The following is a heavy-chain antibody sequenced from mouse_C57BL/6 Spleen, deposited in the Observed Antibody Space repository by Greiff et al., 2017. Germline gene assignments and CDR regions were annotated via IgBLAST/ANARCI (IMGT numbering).Heavy chain of an antibody. CDR3: ARGHYYYGSSWYFDV. CDR2: ISYDGSN. Sequence: EVQRVESGPGLVKPSQSLSLTCSVTGYSITSGYYWNWIRQFPGNKLEWMGYISYDGSNNYNPSLKNRISITRDTSKNQFFLKLNSVTTEDTATYYCARGHYYYGSSWYFDVWGTGTTVTVSS. D-gene: IGHD1-1*01. J-gene: IGHJ1*03. CDR1: GYSITSGYY. V-gene: IGHV3-6*01.